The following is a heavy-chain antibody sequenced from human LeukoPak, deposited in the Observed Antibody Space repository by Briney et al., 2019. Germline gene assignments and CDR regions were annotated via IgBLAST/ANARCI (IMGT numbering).Heavy chain of an antibody. Sequence: ASVKVSCKASGYTFTSYDINWVRQATGQGLVWMGWMNPNSRNTGFAQKFQGRVTLTMNTSISTAYMELSSLRSEDTAVYYCARAAYNILTSYYTIGFDYWSQGTLVTVSS. D-gene: IGHD3-9*01. CDR1: GYTFTSYD. J-gene: IGHJ4*02. V-gene: IGHV1-8*01. CDR3: ARAAYNILTSYYTIGFDY. CDR2: MNPNSRNT.